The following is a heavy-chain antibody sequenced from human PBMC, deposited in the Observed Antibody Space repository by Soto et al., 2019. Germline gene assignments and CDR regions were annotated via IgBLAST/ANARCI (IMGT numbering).Heavy chain of an antibody. V-gene: IGHV3-48*03. D-gene: IGHD2-15*01. Sequence: GGSLRLSCAASGFTFSSYEMHWVRQPPGKGLEWVSYISSSGGTIYYADSVKGRFTISRDNAKTSLYMQMNSLRAEDTAVYYCARGEYVIGGSCYRRVDYWGQGSLATVAS. CDR1: GFTFSSYE. CDR3: ARGEYVIGGSCYRRVDY. CDR2: ISSSGGTI. J-gene: IGHJ4*02.